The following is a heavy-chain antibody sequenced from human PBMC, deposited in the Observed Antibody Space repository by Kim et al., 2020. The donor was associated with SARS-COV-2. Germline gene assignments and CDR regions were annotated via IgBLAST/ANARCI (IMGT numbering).Heavy chain of an antibody. V-gene: IGHV1-69*05. J-gene: IGHJ4*02. CDR2: IIPIFGTA. Sequence: SVKVSCKASGGTFSSYAISWVRQAPGQGLEWMGGIIPIFGTANYAQKFQGRVTITTDESTSTAYMELSSLRSEDTAVYYCARGDYECSGYYYPLPFDYWGQGTLVTVSS. D-gene: IGHD3-22*01. CDR3: ARGDYECSGYYYPLPFDY. CDR1: GGTFSSYA.